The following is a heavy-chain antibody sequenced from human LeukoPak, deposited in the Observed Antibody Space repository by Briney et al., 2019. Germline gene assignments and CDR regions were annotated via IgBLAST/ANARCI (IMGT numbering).Heavy chain of an antibody. D-gene: IGHD2-2*01. J-gene: IGHJ5*02. CDR1: GYTFTSYD. CDR2: MNPNSGNT. Sequence: ASVKVSCKASGYTFTSYDINWVRRATGQGLEWMGWMNPNSGNTGYAQKFQGRVTMTRNTSISTAYMELSSLRSEDTAAYYCARVRTRRWFDPWGQGTLVTVSS. CDR3: ARVRTRRWFDP. V-gene: IGHV1-8*01.